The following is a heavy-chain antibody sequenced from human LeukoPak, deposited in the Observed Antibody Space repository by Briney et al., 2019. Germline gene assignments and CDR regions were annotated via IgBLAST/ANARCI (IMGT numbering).Heavy chain of an antibody. CDR2: MNPTSGNT. CDR1: GYTFTSYD. CDR3: TRMRGYTYGYWYIDL. Sequence: ASLKVSCKAAGYTFTSYDINSVRQAPGHGLEWMGWMNPTSGNTGYAQNFQGRVTMTRDASIATTYMELSSLTSEDTALYYCTRMRGYTYGYWYIDLWGRGTPVTVSS. D-gene: IGHD5-18*01. J-gene: IGHJ2*01. V-gene: IGHV1-8*01.